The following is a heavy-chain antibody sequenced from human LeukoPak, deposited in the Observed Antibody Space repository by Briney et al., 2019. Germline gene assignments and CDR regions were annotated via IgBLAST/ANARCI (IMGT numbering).Heavy chain of an antibody. CDR1: GITLSNYG. CDR2: ISDSGGRT. Sequence: GGSLLLSCAVSGITLSNYGMSWVRQAPGKGLEWVAGISDSGGRTNYADSVKGRFTISRDNPKNTLYLQMNSLRVEDTAVYFCAKRGVVIRVILVGFHKEAYYFDSWGQGALVTVSS. J-gene: IGHJ4*02. CDR3: AKRGVVIRVILVGFHKEAYYFDS. V-gene: IGHV3-23*01. D-gene: IGHD3-22*01.